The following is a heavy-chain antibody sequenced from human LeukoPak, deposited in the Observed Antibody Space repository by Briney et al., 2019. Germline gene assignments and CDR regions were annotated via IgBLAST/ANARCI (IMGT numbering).Heavy chain of an antibody. D-gene: IGHD3-3*01. CDR2: IIPIFGIA. CDR3: ARGRDDFWSGQIFFDY. CDR1: GGTFSSYA. V-gene: IGHV1-69*10. J-gene: IGHJ4*02. Sequence: SVKVSCKASGGTFSSYAISWVRQAPGQGLEWMGGIIPIFGIANYAQKFQGRVTITADKSTSTAYMELSSLRSEDTAVYYCARGRDDFWSGQIFFDYWGQGTLVTVSS.